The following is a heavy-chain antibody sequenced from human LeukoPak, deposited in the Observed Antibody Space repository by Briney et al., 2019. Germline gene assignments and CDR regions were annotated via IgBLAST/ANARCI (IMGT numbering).Heavy chain of an antibody. CDR1: GLTLRSYG. Sequence: GGSLRLSCEASGLTLRSYGMHWVRQAPGKGLQWVAVIWHDGIQKYYLDSVKGRFTISRDTSKNMLYLQMNSLRAEDTAVYYCVAAIAEGWFDPWGQGTLVTVSS. V-gene: IGHV3-33*01. CDR2: IWHDGIQK. D-gene: IGHD6-13*01. CDR3: VAAIAEGWFDP. J-gene: IGHJ5*02.